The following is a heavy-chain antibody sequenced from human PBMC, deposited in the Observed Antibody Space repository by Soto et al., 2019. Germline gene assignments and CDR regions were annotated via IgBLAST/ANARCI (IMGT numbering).Heavy chain of an antibody. CDR1: GGSVSSGHYY. CDR3: ARAPSLGWFDP. Sequence: SETLSLTCTVSGGSVSSGHYYWSWIRQPPGKGLEWIGYIYYSGSTNYNPSLKSRVTISVDTSKNQFSLKLSSVTAADTAVYYCARAPSLGWFDPWGQGTLVTVSS. D-gene: IGHD7-27*01. CDR2: IYYSGST. V-gene: IGHV4-61*01. J-gene: IGHJ5*02.